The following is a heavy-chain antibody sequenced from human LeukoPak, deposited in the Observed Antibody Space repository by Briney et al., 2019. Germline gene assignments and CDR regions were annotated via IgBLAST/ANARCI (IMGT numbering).Heavy chain of an antibody. Sequence: AGGSLRLSCAVSGCNFSNYALSWVRQAPGKGLEWISSISSSGATTYYADSVKGRFTISRDNSKSTLSLQMNSLRAEDTAVYYCAKGGISGYLDYWGQGTLVTVSS. CDR2: ISSSGATT. J-gene: IGHJ4*02. CDR1: GCNFSNYA. D-gene: IGHD2-15*01. CDR3: AKGGISGYLDY. V-gene: IGHV3-23*01.